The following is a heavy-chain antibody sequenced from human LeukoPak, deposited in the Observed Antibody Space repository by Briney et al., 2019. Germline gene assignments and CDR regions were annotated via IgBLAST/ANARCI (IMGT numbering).Heavy chain of an antibody. J-gene: IGHJ5*02. CDR3: ARGPYTVTTGLAFDP. CDR1: GYTFTSYA. D-gene: IGHD4-11*01. V-gene: IGHV1-69*13. CDR2: IIPIFGTA. Sequence: SVKVSCKASGYTFTSYAMHWVRQAPGQGLEWMGGIIPIFGTANYAQKFQGRVTITADESTSTAYMELSSLRSEDTAVYYCARGPYTVTTGLAFDPWGQGTLVTVSS.